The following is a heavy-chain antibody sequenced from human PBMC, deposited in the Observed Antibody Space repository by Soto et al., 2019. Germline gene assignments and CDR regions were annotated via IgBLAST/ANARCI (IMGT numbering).Heavy chain of an antibody. CDR3: ARVVSSGWLLPYYFDY. V-gene: IGHV4-38-2*01. D-gene: IGHD6-19*01. Sequence: SETLSLTCAVSGYSISSGYYWGWIRQPPGKGLEWIGSIYHSGSTYYNPSLKSRVTISVDTSKNQFSLKLSSVTAADTAVYYCARVVSSGWLLPYYFDYWGQGTLVTVSS. J-gene: IGHJ4*02. CDR2: IYHSGST. CDR1: GYSISSGYY.